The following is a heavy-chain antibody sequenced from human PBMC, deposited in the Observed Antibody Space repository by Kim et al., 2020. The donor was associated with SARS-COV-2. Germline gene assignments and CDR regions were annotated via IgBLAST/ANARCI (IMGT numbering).Heavy chain of an antibody. CDR1: GGSFSDNY. D-gene: IGHD3-10*01. CDR3: ARGARLGESSGWFGPTHYYYCMDV. V-gene: IGHV4-34*01. J-gene: IGHJ6*03. Sequence: SETLSLTCAVFGGSFSDNYWNWVRQAPGRGLEWVGEINHSGETSYTSALRSRLTISVDTSKNQFSLRLSSVTAADTAVYFCARGARLGESSGWFGPTHYYYCMDVWGKGTTVTVSS. CDR2: INHSGET.